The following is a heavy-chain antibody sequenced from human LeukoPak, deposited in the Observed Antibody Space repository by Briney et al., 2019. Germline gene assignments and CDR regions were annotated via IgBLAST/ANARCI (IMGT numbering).Heavy chain of an antibody. J-gene: IGHJ4*02. CDR3: AGAQPASIWGSYPRYFDY. CDR1: GGSISSYY. D-gene: IGHD3-16*01. V-gene: IGHV4-59*01. CDR2: IYYSGST. Sequence: PSETLSLTCTASGGSISSYYWSWIRQPPGKGLEWIGYIYYSGSTNYNPSLKSRVTISLDTSKNQFSLKLSSVTAADTAVYYCAGAQPASIWGSYPRYFDYWGQGTLVTVSS.